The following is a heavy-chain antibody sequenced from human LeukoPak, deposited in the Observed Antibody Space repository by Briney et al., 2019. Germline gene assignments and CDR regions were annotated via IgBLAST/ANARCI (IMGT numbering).Heavy chain of an antibody. J-gene: IGHJ4*02. CDR2: INQDGRTK. D-gene: IGHD7-27*01. CDR1: GFTFTTYC. CDR3: ARENWANDY. V-gene: IGHV3-7*01. Sequence: GKSLRLSCAASGFTFTTYCMSWVRQAPGKGLEWVTNINQDGRTKYYVDSVKGRFTISRDNAINSVFLQMNSLRAEDTAVYYCARENWANDYWGQGTLVTVSS.